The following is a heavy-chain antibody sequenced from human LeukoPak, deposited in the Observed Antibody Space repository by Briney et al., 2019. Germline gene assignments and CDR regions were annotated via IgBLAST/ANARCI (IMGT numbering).Heavy chain of an antibody. CDR1: GFTSSSYS. V-gene: IGHV3-21*01. D-gene: IGHD3-3*01. CDR2: ISSSSSYI. J-gene: IGHJ3*02. Sequence: GGSLRLSCAASGFTSSSYSMNWVRQAPGKGLEWVSSISSSSSYIYYADSVKGRFTISRDNAKNSLYLQMNSLRAEDTAVYYCARPRDRSITIFGVDRDAFDIWGQGTMVTVSS. CDR3: ARPRDRSITIFGVDRDAFDI.